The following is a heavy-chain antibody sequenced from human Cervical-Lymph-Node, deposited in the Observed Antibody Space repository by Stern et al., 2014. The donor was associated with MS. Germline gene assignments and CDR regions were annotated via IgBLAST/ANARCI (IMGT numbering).Heavy chain of an antibody. D-gene: IGHD3-10*01. CDR2: INLSDGAT. Sequence: VQLLESGAEVKKPGASVTVSCRTSGYTFIDYYIHWVRQAPGQGLEWMGIINLSDGATTYAQKFQGRVTMTRDTSTNTAYMQLGSLTSEDTAVFFCAREGVDNDAFDVWGQGTMVTVSS. J-gene: IGHJ3*01. CDR1: GYTFIDYY. CDR3: AREGVDNDAFDV. V-gene: IGHV1-46*03.